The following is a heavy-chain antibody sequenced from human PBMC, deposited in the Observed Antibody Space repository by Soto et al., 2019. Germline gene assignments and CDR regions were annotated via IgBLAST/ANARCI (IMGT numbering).Heavy chain of an antibody. CDR3: ARHFSPDSPERYYYGMDV. J-gene: IGHJ6*02. CDR1: GYSFSSNW. Sequence: GESLKISCKASGYSFSSNWIGWVRQMPGKGPEWMGILYPGDSDTNYSPSVQGRVTISADKSIDTAYLHWISLQASDTAVYYCARHFSPDSPERYYYGMDVWGQGTTVTVSS. CDR2: LYPGDSDT. V-gene: IGHV5-51*01. D-gene: IGHD1-1*01.